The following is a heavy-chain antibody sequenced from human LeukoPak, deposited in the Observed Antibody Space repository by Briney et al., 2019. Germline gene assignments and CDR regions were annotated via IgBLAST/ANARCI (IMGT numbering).Heavy chain of an antibody. V-gene: IGHV3-53*01. J-gene: IGHJ6*03. CDR1: GFTVSSNY. CDR3: ARCLLYLWNRNFYYYMDV. CDR2: IYSGGST. D-gene: IGHD2-8*01. Sequence: GGSLRLSCAASGFTVSSNYMSWVRQAPGKGLEWVSVIYSGGSTYYTDSVKGRFTISRDTSQNTLSLQMNSLRGEDTAVYYCARCLLYLWNRNFYYYMDVWGKGTTVTVSS.